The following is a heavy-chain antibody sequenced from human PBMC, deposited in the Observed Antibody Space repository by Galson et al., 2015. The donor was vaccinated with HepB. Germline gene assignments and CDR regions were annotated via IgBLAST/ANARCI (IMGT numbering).Heavy chain of an antibody. Sequence: SLRPSCAASGFTFSSYAMHWVRQAPGKGLEWVAVISYDGSNKYYADSVKGRFTISRDNSKNTLYLQMNSLRAEDTAVYYCARGGRAVAGTDLTAATKHYYGMDVWGQGTTVTVSS. CDR3: ARGGRAVAGTDLTAATKHYYGMDV. CDR2: ISYDGSNK. V-gene: IGHV3-30-3*01. CDR1: GFTFSSYA. D-gene: IGHD6-19*01. J-gene: IGHJ6*02.